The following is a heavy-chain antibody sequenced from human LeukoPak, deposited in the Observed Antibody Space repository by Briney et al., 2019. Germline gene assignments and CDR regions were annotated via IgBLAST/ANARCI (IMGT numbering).Heavy chain of an antibody. D-gene: IGHD2-8*01. Sequence: GGSLRLSCEASGFTFNTFWMTGVRQAPGKGLEGVANIKQGGGEKHYVDSVRGRFTISRDNTKNFVYLQMDSLRTEDTAVYYCARHILYRLDPWGQGTLVTVSS. J-gene: IGHJ5*02. CDR1: GFTFNTFW. CDR2: IKQGGGEK. V-gene: IGHV3-7*01. CDR3: ARHILYRLDP.